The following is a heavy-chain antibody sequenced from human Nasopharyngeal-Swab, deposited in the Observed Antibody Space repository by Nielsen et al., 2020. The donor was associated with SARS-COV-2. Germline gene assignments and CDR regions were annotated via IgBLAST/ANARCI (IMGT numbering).Heavy chain of an antibody. J-gene: IGHJ6*02. CDR3: ARGDAYGGNLYYGMDV. D-gene: IGHD4-23*01. V-gene: IGHV4-30-4*07. Sequence: RQAPGKGLEWIGYIYYSGSTYYNPSLKSRVTISVDTSKNQFSLKLSSVTAADTAVYYCARGDAYGGNLYYGMDVWGQGTTVTVSS. CDR2: IYYSGST.